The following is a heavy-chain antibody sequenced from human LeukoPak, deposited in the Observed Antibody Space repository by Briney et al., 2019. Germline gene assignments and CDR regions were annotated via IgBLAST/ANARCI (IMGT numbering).Heavy chain of an antibody. CDR2: IIPIFGTA. D-gene: IGHD2-2*01. J-gene: IGHJ6*02. Sequence: SVTVSCKASGGTFSSYAISWVRQAPGQGLEWMGGIIPIFGTANYAQKFQGRVTITADESTSTAYMELSSLRSEDTAVYYCARVPSPLPAAMYSYYYYGMDGWGQGTTVTVSS. CDR3: ARVPSPLPAAMYSYYYYGMDG. CDR1: GGTFSSYA. V-gene: IGHV1-69*13.